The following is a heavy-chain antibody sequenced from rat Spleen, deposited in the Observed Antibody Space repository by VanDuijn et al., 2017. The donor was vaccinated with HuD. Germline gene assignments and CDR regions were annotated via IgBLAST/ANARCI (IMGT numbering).Heavy chain of an antibody. CDR3: ARSDTLAAMGHY. Sequence: QVQLKESGPGLVQPSETLSLTCTVSGFSLTNYSVSWVRQPSGKGPEWMGRMWYDGDTAYNSALKSRLSISRDTSKSQVFLKMNNLQTEDTAMYFCARSDTLAAMGHYWGQGVMVTVSS. D-gene: IGHD1-2*01. CDR2: MWYDGDT. V-gene: IGHV2-16*01. J-gene: IGHJ2*01. CDR1: GFSLTNYS.